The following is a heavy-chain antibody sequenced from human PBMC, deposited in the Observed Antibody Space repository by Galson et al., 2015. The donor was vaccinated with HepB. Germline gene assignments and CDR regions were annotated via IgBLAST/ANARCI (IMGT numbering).Heavy chain of an antibody. D-gene: IGHD5-12*01. J-gene: IGHJ4*02. CDR3: ARGRGGHTGYDYFDY. CDR1: GITFSDYY. Sequence: SLRLSCAASGITFSDYYMNWIRQAPGKGLEWVSYISSSSAYANYADSVKGRFTISRDNAKSSLYLQMNSLRVEDTAVYYCARGRGGHTGYDYFDYWGQGAPVTVSS. V-gene: IGHV3-11*06. CDR2: ISSSSAYA.